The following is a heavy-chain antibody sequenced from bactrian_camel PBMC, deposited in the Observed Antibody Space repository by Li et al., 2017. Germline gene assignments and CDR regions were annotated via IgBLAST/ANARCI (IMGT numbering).Heavy chain of an antibody. CDR3: AAADCAGWYGDDDEPAPDNY. CDR2: ISRRGITI. J-gene: IGHJ4*01. Sequence: VQLVESGGGSVQPGGSLRLSCAASGFTFSDYAMYWVRQGPGKGLEWVSGISRRGITIRYADSVQGRFTFSLDDGKDTLFLQMNNLKIGDTGIYTCAAADCAGWYGDDDEPAPDNYWGQGTQVTVS. V-gene: IGHV3S42*01. D-gene: IGHD4*01. CDR1: GFTFSDYA.